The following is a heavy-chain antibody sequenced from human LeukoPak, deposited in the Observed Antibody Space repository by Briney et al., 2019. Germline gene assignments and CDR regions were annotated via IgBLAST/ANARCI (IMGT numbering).Heavy chain of an antibody. J-gene: IGHJ4*02. D-gene: IGHD3-10*01. CDR2: ISSSSSYI. CDR1: GFTFSSYS. Sequence: GGSLRLSCAASGFTFSSYSMNWVRQAPGKGLEWVSSISSSSSYIYYADSVKGRFTISRDNAKNSLYLQMNSLRAEDTAVYYCASVDYYGSGSYYNVDYWGQGTLVTVSS. CDR3: ASVDYYGSGSYYNVDY. V-gene: IGHV3-21*01.